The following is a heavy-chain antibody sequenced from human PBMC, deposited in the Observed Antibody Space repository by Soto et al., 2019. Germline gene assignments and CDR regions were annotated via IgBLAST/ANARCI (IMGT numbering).Heavy chain of an antibody. J-gene: IGHJ6*02. CDR2: INAGNGNT. D-gene: IGHD2-2*01. Sequence: ASVKVSCKASGYTFTSYAMHWVSQAPGQRLEWMGWINAGNGNTKYSQKFQGRVTITRDTSASTAYMELSSLRSEDTAVYYCARGGYCSSTSCSEVAYYYYGMDVWGQGTTVTVSS. CDR3: ARGGYCSSTSCSEVAYYYYGMDV. V-gene: IGHV1-3*01. CDR1: GYTFTSYA.